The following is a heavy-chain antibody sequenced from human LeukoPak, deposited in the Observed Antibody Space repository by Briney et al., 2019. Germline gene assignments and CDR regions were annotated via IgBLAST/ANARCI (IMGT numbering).Heavy chain of an antibody. J-gene: IGHJ3*02. Sequence: ASVKVSCKASGYTFTSYGISWVRQAPGQGLEWMGWISAYNGNTNYAQKLQGRVTMTTDTSTSTAYMELRSLRSDDTAVYYCARSRLTVAVAGGGAFDIWGQGTMVTVSS. CDR3: ARSRLTVAVAGGGAFDI. D-gene: IGHD6-19*01. CDR1: GYTFTSYG. CDR2: ISAYNGNT. V-gene: IGHV1-18*01.